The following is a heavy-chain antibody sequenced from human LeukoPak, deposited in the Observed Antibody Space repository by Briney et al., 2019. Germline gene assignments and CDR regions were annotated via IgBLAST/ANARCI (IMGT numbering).Heavy chain of an antibody. J-gene: IGHJ4*02. CDR3: ASAGGYSGLFDY. D-gene: IGHD1-26*01. Sequence: PSETLSLTCTVSGGSITTYYWSWIRQPAGKGLEWIGRISTSGRTNYNPSLKSRLTISADTSKNQFSLILNSVSAADTAVYYCASAGGYSGLFDYWGQGTLVTVSS. V-gene: IGHV4-4*07. CDR2: ISTSGRT. CDR1: GGSITTYY.